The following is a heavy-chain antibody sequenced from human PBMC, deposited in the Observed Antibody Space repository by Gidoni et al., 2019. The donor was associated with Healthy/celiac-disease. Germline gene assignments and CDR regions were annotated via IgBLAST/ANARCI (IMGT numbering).Heavy chain of an antibody. CDR1: GDSVSSNSAA. D-gene: IGHD2-15*01. CDR3: ARCPYCSGGSCYRCHGMDV. V-gene: IGHV6-1*01. J-gene: IGHJ6*02. Sequence: QVQLQQSGPGLVKPSQTLSLTCAISGDSVSSNSAAWNWIRQSPSRGLEWLGRTYYRSKWYNDYAVSVKSRITINPDTSKNQFSLQLNSVTPEDTAVYYCARCPYCSGGSCYRCHGMDVWGQGTTVTVSS. CDR2: TYYRSKWYN.